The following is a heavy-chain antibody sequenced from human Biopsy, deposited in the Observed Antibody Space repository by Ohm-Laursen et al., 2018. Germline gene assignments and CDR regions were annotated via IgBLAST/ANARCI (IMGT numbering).Heavy chain of an antibody. D-gene: IGHD1-1*01. J-gene: IGHJ4*02. CDR1: GYTLTELS. V-gene: IGHV1-24*01. CDR3: AADINVWNVNY. Sequence: ASVTVSCQVSGYTLTELSMHWVRQAPGKGLEWMGGFAPENGKTVYAQNFQARVSMTEDTSTDTAYMELRSLRSEDTAVYYCAADINVWNVNYWGQGTQVTVSS. CDR2: FAPENGKT.